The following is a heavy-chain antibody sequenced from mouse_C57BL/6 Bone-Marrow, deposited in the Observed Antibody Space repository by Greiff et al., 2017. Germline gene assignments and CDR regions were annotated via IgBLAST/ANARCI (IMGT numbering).Heavy chain of an antibody. CDR2: IHPNSGST. CDR3: ARGGAVVLYYFDY. D-gene: IGHD1-1*01. J-gene: IGHJ2*01. Sequence: VQLQQPGAELVKPGASVKLSCKASGYTFTSYWMHWVKQRPGQGLEWIGMIHPNSGSTNYNEKFKSKATLTVDKSSSTAYMQLSSLTSEDSAVYYCARGGAVVLYYFDYWGQGTTRTVSS. CDR1: GYTFTSYW. V-gene: IGHV1-64*01.